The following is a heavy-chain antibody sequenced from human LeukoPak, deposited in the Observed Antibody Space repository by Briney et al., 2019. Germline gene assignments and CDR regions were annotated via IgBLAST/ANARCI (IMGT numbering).Heavy chain of an antibody. D-gene: IGHD2-15*01. Sequence: PGGSLRLSCAASGFTFSSYGMHWVRQAPGKGLEWVAVIWYDGSNKYYADSVKGRFTISRDNSKNTLYLQMNSLRAEDTAVYYCARPSDIVVVVADAGYFDYWGQGTLVTVSS. V-gene: IGHV3-33*01. CDR1: GFTFSSYG. CDR3: ARPSDIVVVVADAGYFDY. J-gene: IGHJ4*02. CDR2: IWYDGSNK.